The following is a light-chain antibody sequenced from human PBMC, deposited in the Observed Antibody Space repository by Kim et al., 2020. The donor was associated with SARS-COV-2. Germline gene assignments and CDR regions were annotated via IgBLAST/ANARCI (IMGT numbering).Light chain of an antibody. CDR1: QDISNY. J-gene: IGKJ1*01. CDR3: QKYNAAPWT. CDR2: AAS. Sequence: SASGGDRVTITCRASQDISNYVVWYQQKPGKVPKVLIYAASALHSGVPSRFSGGGFGTDFTLTISSLQPEDVATYYCQKYNAAPWTFGQGTKLEIK. V-gene: IGKV1-27*01.